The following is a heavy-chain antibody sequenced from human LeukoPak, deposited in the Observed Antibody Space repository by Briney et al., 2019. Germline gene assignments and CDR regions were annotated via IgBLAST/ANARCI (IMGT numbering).Heavy chain of an antibody. CDR3: ARDLA. V-gene: IGHV3-7*01. Sequence: QPGGSLRLSCVASGFTFSSYWMSWVRQAPGRGLEWVANIKQDGSEKYYVDSVKGRFTISRDNAKKSLYLQMNSLRAEDTAVYYCARDLAWGQGTLVTVSS. CDR2: IKQDGSEK. J-gene: IGHJ5*02. CDR1: GFTFSSYW.